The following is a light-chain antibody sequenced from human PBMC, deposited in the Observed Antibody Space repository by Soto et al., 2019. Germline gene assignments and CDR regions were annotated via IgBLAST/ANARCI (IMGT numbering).Light chain of an antibody. J-gene: IGLJ1*01. CDR3: SSYTSSRTYV. CDR2: DVS. CDR1: SSEVGGYNY. V-gene: IGLV2-14*01. Sequence: QSALTQPASVSGSPGQSIAISCTGTSSEVGGYNYVSWYQQHPGKAPKLMVYDVSNRPSGVFNRFSGSKSGNTASLTFSWFQVEDEADYYCSSYTSSRTYVFGTGTKVTVL.